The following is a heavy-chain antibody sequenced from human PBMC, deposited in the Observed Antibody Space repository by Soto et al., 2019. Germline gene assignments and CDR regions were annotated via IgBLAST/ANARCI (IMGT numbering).Heavy chain of an antibody. D-gene: IGHD6-25*01. Sequence: PSETLSLTCAVYGGSFSGYYWSWIRQPPGKGLEWIGEINHSGSTNYNPSLKSRVTISVDTSKNQFSLKLSSVTAADTAVYYCAGNAPGYSSAWGQGTLVTVSS. CDR1: GGSFSGYY. J-gene: IGHJ5*02. CDR3: AGNAPGYSSA. CDR2: INHSGST. V-gene: IGHV4-34*01.